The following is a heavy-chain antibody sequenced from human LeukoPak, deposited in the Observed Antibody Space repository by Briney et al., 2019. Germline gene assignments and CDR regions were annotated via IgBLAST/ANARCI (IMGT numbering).Heavy chain of an antibody. V-gene: IGHV3-23*01. D-gene: IGHD2-21*02. CDR1: GFTFSSYA. J-gene: IGHJ4*02. Sequence: AGGSLRLSCAASGFTFSSYAMSWVRQAPGKGLEWVSAISGSGGSTYYADSVKGRFTISRDNSKNTLYLQMNSLRAEDTAVYYCAKDPAYCGADCYSIGEYYFDYWGQGTLVTVSS. CDR3: AKDPAYCGADCYSIGEYYFDY. CDR2: ISGSGGST.